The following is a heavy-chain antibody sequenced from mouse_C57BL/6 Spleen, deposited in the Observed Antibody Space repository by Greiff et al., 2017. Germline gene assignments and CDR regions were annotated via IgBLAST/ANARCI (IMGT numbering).Heavy chain of an antibody. CDR2: INPNNGGT. J-gene: IGHJ3*01. Sequence: VHVKQSGPELVKPGASVKMSCKASGYTFTDYNMHWVKQSHGKSLEWIGYINPNNGGTSYNQKFKGKATLTVNKSSSTAYMELRSLTSEDSAVYYCARLIGSWFAYWGQGTLVTVSA. CDR1: GYTFTDYN. D-gene: IGHD1-1*01. CDR3: ARLIGSWFAY. V-gene: IGHV1-22*01.